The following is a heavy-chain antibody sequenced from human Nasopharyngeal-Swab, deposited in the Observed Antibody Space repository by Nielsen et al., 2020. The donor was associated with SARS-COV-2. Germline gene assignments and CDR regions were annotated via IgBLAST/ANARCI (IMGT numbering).Heavy chain of an antibody. CDR1: GCTFSSYG. Sequence: SLKISCAASGCTFSSYGMQWVRQAPGPGLEWVAVISYDGSNKYYADSVKGRFTISRDNSKNTLYLQMNSLRAEDTAVYYCAKGLHYDSSGEYYYYYMDVWGKGTTVTVSS. D-gene: IGHD3-22*01. CDR2: ISYDGSNK. CDR3: AKGLHYDSSGEYYYYYMDV. V-gene: IGHV3-30*18. J-gene: IGHJ6*03.